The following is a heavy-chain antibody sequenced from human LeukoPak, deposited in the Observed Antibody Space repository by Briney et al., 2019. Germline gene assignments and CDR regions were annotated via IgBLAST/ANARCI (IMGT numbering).Heavy chain of an antibody. Sequence: GGSLRLSCAASGFTFSTYAMHWVRQAPGKGLEWVAVIWYDGNNKYYADSVKGRFTIFRDNSKNTLYLQMNSLRVEDTAVYYCARGSSSVTLPGDWGQGTLVTVSS. CDR3: ARGSSSVTLPGD. D-gene: IGHD2-2*01. J-gene: IGHJ4*02. CDR2: IWYDGNNK. CDR1: GFTFSTYA. V-gene: IGHV3-33*01.